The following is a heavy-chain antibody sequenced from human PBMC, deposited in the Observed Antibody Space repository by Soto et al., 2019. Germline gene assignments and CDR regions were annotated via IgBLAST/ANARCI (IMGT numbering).Heavy chain of an antibody. CDR2: ISSSGSTI. J-gene: IGHJ4*02. CDR1: GFTFSDYY. V-gene: IGHV3-11*01. Sequence: GSLRLSCTASGFTFSDYYMSWIRQAPGKGLEWVSYISSSGSTIYYADSVKGRFTISRDNAKNSLYLQMNSLRAEDTAVYYCAREQERVGATAFDYWGQGTLVTVSS. CDR3: AREQERVGATAFDY. D-gene: IGHD1-26*01.